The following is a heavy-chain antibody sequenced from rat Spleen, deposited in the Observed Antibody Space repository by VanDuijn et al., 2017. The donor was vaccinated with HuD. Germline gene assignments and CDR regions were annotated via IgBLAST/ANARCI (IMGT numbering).Heavy chain of an antibody. D-gene: IGHD2-5*01. CDR1: CSTFYYYR. Sequence: EVQLVESGGGRVQPGRSLKLSCVAPCSTFYYYRMTWIREGPGKGLEWVASITNAAGNVHYPDSVKGRFTISRDTAQNTLYRQKNSPTSEETATYCCTRGGYFRYWGQGVMVTVSS. J-gene: IGHJ2*01. V-gene: IGHV5-31*01. CDR3: TRGGYFRY. CDR2: ITNAAGNV.